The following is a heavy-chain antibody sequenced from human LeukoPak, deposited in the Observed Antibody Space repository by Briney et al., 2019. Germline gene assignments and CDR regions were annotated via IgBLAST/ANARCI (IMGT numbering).Heavy chain of an antibody. J-gene: IGHJ4*02. CDR3: ARSGSYFSK. Sequence: GGSLRLSCAASGFIFSSHWMSWVRQAPGKGLEWVANINLDGSDKYYVDSVKGRFTISRDNAKNSLCLRMNSLRAEDTAIYYCARSGSYFSKWGQGALVTVSS. V-gene: IGHV3-7*01. D-gene: IGHD1-26*01. CDR2: INLDGSDK. CDR1: GFIFSSHW.